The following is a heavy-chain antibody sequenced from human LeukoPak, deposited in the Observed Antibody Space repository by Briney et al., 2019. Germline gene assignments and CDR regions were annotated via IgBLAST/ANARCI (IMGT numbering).Heavy chain of an antibody. CDR3: AGPYSGYDYRFFDY. CDR2: INHSGST. V-gene: IGHV4-34*01. CDR1: GGSFSGYH. Sequence: SETLSLTCAVYGGSFSGYHWSWIRQPPGKGLEWIGEINHSGSTNYNPSLKSRVTISVDTSKNQFSLKLSSVTAADTAVYYCAGPYSGYDYRFFDYWGQGTLVTVSS. J-gene: IGHJ4*02. D-gene: IGHD5-12*01.